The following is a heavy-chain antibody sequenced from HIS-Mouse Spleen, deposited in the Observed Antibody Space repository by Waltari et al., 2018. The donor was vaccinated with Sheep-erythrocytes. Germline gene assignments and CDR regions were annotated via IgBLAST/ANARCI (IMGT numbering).Heavy chain of an antibody. J-gene: IGHJ2*01. D-gene: IGHD3-10*01. Sequence: QVQLQESGPGLVTPLQTLPLTCTVSCGSISSGGFYWSWIRQHPGKGLEWIGYIYYSGSTYYNPSLKSRVTISVDTSKNQFSLKLSSVTAADTAVYYCARLITMVRGVTWYFDLWGRGTLVTVSS. CDR2: IYYSGST. CDR1: CGSISSGGFY. CDR3: ARLITMVRGVTWYFDL. V-gene: IGHV4-31*03.